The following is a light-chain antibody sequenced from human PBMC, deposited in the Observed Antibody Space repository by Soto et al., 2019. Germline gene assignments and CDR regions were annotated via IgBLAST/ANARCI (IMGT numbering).Light chain of an antibody. J-gene: IGLJ2*01. Sequence: QSALTQPRSVSGSPGQSVTISCTGTSSDVGGYNYVSWYQQHPGKAPKLMIYDVSKRPSGVPDRCSGSTSGNTASLTISGLQAEDEADYYCCSYSGSYTFVVFGGGTTLTVL. CDR3: CSYSGSYTFVV. CDR2: DVS. V-gene: IGLV2-11*01. CDR1: SSDVGGYNY.